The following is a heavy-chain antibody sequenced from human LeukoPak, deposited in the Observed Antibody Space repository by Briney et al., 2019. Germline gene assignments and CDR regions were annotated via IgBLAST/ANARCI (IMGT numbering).Heavy chain of an antibody. CDR3: ARGGYSSSWYPPPWFDP. D-gene: IGHD6-13*01. CDR1: GFTFSSYS. Sequence: PGGSLRHSCAASGFTFSSYSMNWVRQAPGKRLEWVSSISSSSSYIYYADSVKGRFTISRDNAKNSLYLQMNSLRAEDTAVYYCARGGYSSSWYPPPWFDPWGQGTLVTVSS. CDR2: ISSSSSYI. J-gene: IGHJ5*02. V-gene: IGHV3-21*01.